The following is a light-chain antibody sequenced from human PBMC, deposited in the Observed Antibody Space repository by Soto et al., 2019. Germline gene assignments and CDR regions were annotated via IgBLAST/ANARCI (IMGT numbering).Light chain of an antibody. CDR3: YQRSNWPHT. CDR2: GAS. J-gene: IGKJ4*01. V-gene: IGKV3D-20*02. Sequence: EIVLTQSPGTLSLSAGERATLSCRASQSISSNYLAWYQQKPGQAPRLLIFGASYRATGIPARFSGSGSGTDFTLTISSLEPEDFAVYYCYQRSNWPHTFGGGTKV. CDR1: QSISSNY.